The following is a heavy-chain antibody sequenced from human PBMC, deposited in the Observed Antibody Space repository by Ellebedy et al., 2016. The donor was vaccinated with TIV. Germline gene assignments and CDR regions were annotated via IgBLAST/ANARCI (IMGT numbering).Heavy chain of an antibody. Sequence: GESLKISCATSGFSVSGMHWVRQAPGKGLEWVSYISDTGNTIYYADSVKGRFTISRDNAENSLYLQMNSLRAEDTAVYFCARRGSYGDYAVHINSWFGTWGQGTLVTASS. CDR1: GFSVSG. CDR2: ISDTGNTI. J-gene: IGHJ5*02. CDR3: ARRGSYGDYAVHINSWFGT. V-gene: IGHV3-48*03. D-gene: IGHD4-17*01.